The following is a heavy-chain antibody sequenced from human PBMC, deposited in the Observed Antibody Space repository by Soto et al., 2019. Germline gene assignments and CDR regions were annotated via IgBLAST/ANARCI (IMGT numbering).Heavy chain of an antibody. J-gene: IGHJ6*02. Sequence: QVQLVQSGAEVKKPGSSVKVSCKASGGTFSSYAISWVRQAPGQGLEWMGGIIPISGTANYAQKFQGRVMITADETTSADYVQLSRRRSEDTVEYYCTTSHSSSSSLDYYYYYYGMDVWGQGTTVTVSS. V-gene: IGHV1-69*01. D-gene: IGHD2-2*01. CDR2: IIPISGTA. CDR1: GGTFSSYA. CDR3: TTSHSSSSSLDYYYYYYGMDV.